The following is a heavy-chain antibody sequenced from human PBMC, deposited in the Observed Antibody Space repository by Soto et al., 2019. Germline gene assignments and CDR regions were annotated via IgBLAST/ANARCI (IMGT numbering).Heavy chain of an antibody. CDR3: ARDSPYDSSGYYYVNYYYGMDV. CDR2: ISAYNGNT. Sequence: ASVKVSCKASGYTFTSYGISWVRQAPGQGLEWMGWISAYNGNTNYAQKLQGRVTMTRNTSISTAYMELSSLRSADTAVYYCARDSPYDSSGYYYVNYYYGMDVWGQGTTVTVSS. D-gene: IGHD3-22*01. V-gene: IGHV1-18*01. CDR1: GYTFTSYG. J-gene: IGHJ6*02.